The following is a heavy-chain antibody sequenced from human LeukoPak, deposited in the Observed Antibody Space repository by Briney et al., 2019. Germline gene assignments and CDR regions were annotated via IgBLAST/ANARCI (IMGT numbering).Heavy chain of an antibody. V-gene: IGHV1-69*13. CDR2: IIPIFGTA. CDR1: GGTFSSYA. CDR3: ASPSSSSSRSFLLFDY. J-gene: IGHJ4*02. D-gene: IGHD6-6*01. Sequence: VKVSCKASGGTFSSYAISWVRQAPGQGLEWMGGIIPIFGTANYAQKFQGRVTITADESTSTAYMELSSLRSEDTAVYYCASPSSSSSRSFLLFDYWGQGTLVTVSS.